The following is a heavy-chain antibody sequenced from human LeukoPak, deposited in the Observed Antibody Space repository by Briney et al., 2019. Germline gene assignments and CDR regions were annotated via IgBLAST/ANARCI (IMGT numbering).Heavy chain of an antibody. CDR2: ISSSSSYI. CDR3: ARDSSGGWYSFDY. D-gene: IGHD6-19*01. J-gene: IGHJ4*02. V-gene: IGHV3-21*01. CDR1: GFTFSSYS. Sequence: GGSLRLSCAASGFTFSSYSMNWVRQAPGKGLEWVSSISSSSSYIYYADSVKGRFTISRDNAKNSLYLQMNSLRAEGTAVYYCARDSSGGWYSFDYWGQGTLVTVSS.